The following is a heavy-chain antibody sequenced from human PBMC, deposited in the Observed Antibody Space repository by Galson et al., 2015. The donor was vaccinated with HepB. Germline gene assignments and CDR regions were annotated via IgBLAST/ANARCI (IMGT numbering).Heavy chain of an antibody. CDR2: IRSSSSYI. CDR3: ARDPIVWFGTHGDY. J-gene: IGHJ4*02. D-gene: IGHD3-10*01. CDR1: GFTFSSYT. Sequence: SLRLSCAASGFTFSSYTMNWVRQAPGKGLEWISSIRSSSSYIFYSDSVKGRFTISSDNAKNSLYLQMNSLSAEDTAVYYCARDPIVWFGTHGDYWGQGTLVTVSS. V-gene: IGHV3-21*01.